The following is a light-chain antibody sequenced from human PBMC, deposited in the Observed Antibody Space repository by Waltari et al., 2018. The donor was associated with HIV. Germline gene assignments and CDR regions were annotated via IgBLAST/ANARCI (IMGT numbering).Light chain of an antibody. Sequence: QSVLTQPPSASGAPGQRVTISCSGSSSNIENDNVYWYQQFPGAAPKLLIYKDTQRPSGVPDRFTGSKSGTSASLAIGGLRSDDEADYYCVGWDSRLRGYVFGAGTNVTVL. V-gene: IGLV1-47*01. CDR1: SSNIENDN. CDR2: KDT. CDR3: VGWDSRLRGYV. J-gene: IGLJ1*01.